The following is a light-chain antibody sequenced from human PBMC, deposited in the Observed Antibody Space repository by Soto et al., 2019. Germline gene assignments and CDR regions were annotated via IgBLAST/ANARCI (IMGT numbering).Light chain of an antibody. J-gene: IGKJ1*01. V-gene: IGKV1D-16*01. CDR1: QGINSW. CDR2: AAS. Sequence: DIQMTQSPSSVSASVGDRVTMTCRASQGINSWLAWYQQKPGKAPKLLIYAASNLQSGVPSRFSGSGSGTDFTLTISSLQPDDFATYYCQQYNSYPWTFGQGTKVDIK. CDR3: QQYNSYPWT.